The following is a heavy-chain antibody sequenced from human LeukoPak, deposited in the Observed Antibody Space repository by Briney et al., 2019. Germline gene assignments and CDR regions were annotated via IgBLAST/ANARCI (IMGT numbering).Heavy chain of an antibody. CDR1: GGTFSSYA. CDR3: ATSRRYYGMDV. J-gene: IGHJ6*02. V-gene: IGHV1-69*04. Sequence: SVKVSCKASGGTFSSYAISWVRQAPGQGLEWTGRIIPILGIANYAQKFQGRVTITADKSTSTAYMELSSLRSEDTAVYYCATSRRYYGMDVWGQGTTVTVSS. CDR2: IIPILGIA.